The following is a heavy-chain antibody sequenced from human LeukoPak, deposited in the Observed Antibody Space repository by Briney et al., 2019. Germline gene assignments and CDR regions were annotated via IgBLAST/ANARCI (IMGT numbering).Heavy chain of an antibody. CDR1: GGSISNYY. V-gene: IGHV4-4*07. CDR2: IYSSGST. CDR3: ARGRSGSGYSDWYFDL. Sequence: SVTLSLTCTVSGGSISNYYWTWIRQPAGKGLEWIGHIYSSGSTFNPSLKGRVTMSIDTSKNQFFLRLTSVTAADTAVYSCARGRSGSGYSDWYFDLWGRGTLVTVSS. D-gene: IGHD3-3*01. J-gene: IGHJ2*01.